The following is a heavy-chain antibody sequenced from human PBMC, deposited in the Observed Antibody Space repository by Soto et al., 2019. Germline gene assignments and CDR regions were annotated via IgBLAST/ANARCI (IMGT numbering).Heavy chain of an antibody. V-gene: IGHV4-59*01. CDR1: GGSISSYY. D-gene: IGHD6-19*01. J-gene: IGHJ6*02. CDR2: IYYSGST. Sequence: PSETQSLTCTVSGGSISSYYWSWIRQPPGKGLEWIGYIYYSGSTNYNPSLKSRVTISVDTSKNQFSLKLSSVTAADTAVYYCARWYRIAVAGFNYYYGMDVWGQGTTVTVSS. CDR3: ARWYRIAVAGFNYYYGMDV.